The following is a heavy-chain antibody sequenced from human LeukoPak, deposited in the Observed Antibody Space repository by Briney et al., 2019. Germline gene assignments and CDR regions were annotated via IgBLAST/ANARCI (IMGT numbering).Heavy chain of an antibody. CDR2: ISSSGSTI. V-gene: IGHV3-48*03. CDR1: GFTFSSYE. D-gene: IGHD3-16*02. Sequence: PGGSLRLSCAASGFTFSSYEMNWVRQAPGKGLEWVSYISSSGSTIYYADSVKGRFTISRDNAKNSLYLQMNSLRAEDTAVYYCASPYYDYVWGSYRTSDYWGQGTLATVSS. J-gene: IGHJ4*02. CDR3: ASPYYDYVWGSYRTSDY.